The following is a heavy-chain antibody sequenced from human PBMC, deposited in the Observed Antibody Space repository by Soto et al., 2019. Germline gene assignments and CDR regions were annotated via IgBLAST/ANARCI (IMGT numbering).Heavy chain of an antibody. CDR1: GGSFSGYY. CDR3: ARGTRGYSSGWYDY. V-gene: IGHV4-34*01. D-gene: IGHD6-19*01. J-gene: IGHJ4*02. Sequence: SETLSLTCVVYGGSFSGYYWSWIRQPPGKGLEWIGEINHSGSTNYNPSLKSRVTISVDTSKNQFSLELSSVTAADTAVYYCARGTRGYSSGWYDYWGQGTLVTVSS. CDR2: INHSGST.